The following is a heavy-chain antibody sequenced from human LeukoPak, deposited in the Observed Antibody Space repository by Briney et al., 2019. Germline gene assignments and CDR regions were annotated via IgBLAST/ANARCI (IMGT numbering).Heavy chain of an antibody. CDR3: ARRFLYGASRYFDY. J-gene: IGHJ4*02. D-gene: IGHD4-17*01. Sequence: GESLKISCKGSGYSFTNYWIGWVRQMPGKGLERMGIIYPGDSDTRYSPSFQGQVTISADKSISTAYLQWSSLKASDTAMYFCARRFLYGASRYFDYWGQGTLVTVSS. CDR1: GYSFTNYW. CDR2: IYPGDSDT. V-gene: IGHV5-51*01.